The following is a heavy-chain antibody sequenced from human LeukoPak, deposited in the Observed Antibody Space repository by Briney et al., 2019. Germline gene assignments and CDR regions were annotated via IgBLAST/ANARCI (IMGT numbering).Heavy chain of an antibody. V-gene: IGHV3-30*01. Sequence: PSGGSLRLSCAASGFTFSSYAMPWVRQAPGKGLEWVAVISYDGSNKYYAESVKGRFTISRDNSKNTLYLQMNSLRAEDTAVYYCARDGDTIFGVVIIPGVSFDYWGQGTLVTVSS. CDR1: GFTFSSYA. CDR3: ARDGDTIFGVVIIPGVSFDY. D-gene: IGHD3-3*01. J-gene: IGHJ4*02. CDR2: ISYDGSNK.